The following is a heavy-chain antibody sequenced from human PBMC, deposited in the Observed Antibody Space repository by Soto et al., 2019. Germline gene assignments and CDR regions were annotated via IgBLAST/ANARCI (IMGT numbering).Heavy chain of an antibody. D-gene: IGHD2-2*01. CDR1: GFTFSSYA. Sequence: EVQLLESGGGLVQPGGSLRLSCAASGFTFSSYAINWVRQAPGKGLEWVSTISGSGDKTYYADSVKGRFTISRDNSKNTLSLQMNSLRAEDTAVYYCAVSGQSSWVNMDVWGQGTTVTVSS. V-gene: IGHV3-23*01. J-gene: IGHJ6*02. CDR2: ISGSGDKT. CDR3: AVSGQSSWVNMDV.